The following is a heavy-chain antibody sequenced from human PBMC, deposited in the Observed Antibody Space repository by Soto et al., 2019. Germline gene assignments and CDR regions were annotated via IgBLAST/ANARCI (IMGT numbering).Heavy chain of an antibody. V-gene: IGHV4-61*01. J-gene: IGHJ5*02. CDR2: IYYSGST. D-gene: IGHD6-19*01. Sequence: SETLSLTCSVSGGSVSSGSYYWSWIRQPPGKGLEWIGYIYYSGSTNYNPSLKSRVTISVDTSKNQFSLKLSSVTAADTAVYYCARVEIPTIGCLYPWGQGTLVSVSS. CDR3: ARVEIPTIGCLYP. CDR1: GGSVSSGSYY.